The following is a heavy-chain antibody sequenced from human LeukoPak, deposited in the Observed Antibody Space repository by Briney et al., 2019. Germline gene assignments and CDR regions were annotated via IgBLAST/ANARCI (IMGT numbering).Heavy chain of an antibody. Sequence: ASVKVSCKASGYTFTSYGISWVRQAPGQGLEWMGWISAYNGNTNYAQKLQGRVTMTTDTSTSTAYMELRSLRSDDTAVYYCARDCSSTSCYSPFGYYYYYMDVWGKGTTVTVSS. CDR3: ARDCSSTSCYSPFGYYYYYMDV. V-gene: IGHV1-18*01. CDR2: ISAYNGNT. CDR1: GYTFTSYG. D-gene: IGHD2-2*02. J-gene: IGHJ6*03.